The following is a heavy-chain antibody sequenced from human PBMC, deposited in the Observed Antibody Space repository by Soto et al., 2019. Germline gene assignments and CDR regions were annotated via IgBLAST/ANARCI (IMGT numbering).Heavy chain of an antibody. J-gene: IGHJ3*02. CDR1: GGSISSYY. D-gene: IGHD3-10*01. CDR3: AREVYGSGRYGAFDI. Sequence: TSETLSLTCTVSGGSISSYYWSWIRQPPGKGLEWIGYIYYSGSTNYNPSLKSRVTISVDTSKNQFSLKLSSVTAADTAVYYCAREVYGSGRYGAFDIWAQGTMVTVSS. V-gene: IGHV4-59*01. CDR2: IYYSGST.